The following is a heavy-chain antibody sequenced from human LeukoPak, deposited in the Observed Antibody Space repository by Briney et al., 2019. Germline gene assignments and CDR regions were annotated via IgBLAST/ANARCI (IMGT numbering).Heavy chain of an antibody. CDR1: GYTFTNYA. J-gene: IGHJ6*04. D-gene: IGHD3-10*01. CDR2: INGGKGDT. Sequence: ASVKVSCKTSGYTFTNYAMHWVCQAPGQRLEWMGWINGGKGDTKYSQKFQGRVTFTRDTSASTVYMELSSLTFEDTAVYYCARDSRGSGSYQGVDVWGKGTKVTVSS. CDR3: ARDSRGSGSYQGVDV. V-gene: IGHV1-3*01.